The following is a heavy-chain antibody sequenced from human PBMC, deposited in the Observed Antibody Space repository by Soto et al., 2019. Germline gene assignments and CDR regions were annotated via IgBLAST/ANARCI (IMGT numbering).Heavy chain of an antibody. Sequence: QVQLVESGGGVVQPGRSLRLSCAASGFTFSSYGMHWVRQAPGKGLEWVALIWNDGSIKHYVDSVKGRFTISRDNSKNTVYLQMTSLRAEDTAVFFCARSSSGWAIAYWGQGTLVTVSS. CDR3: ARSSSGWAIAY. CDR1: GFTFSSYG. V-gene: IGHV3-33*01. J-gene: IGHJ4*02. CDR2: IWNDGSIK. D-gene: IGHD6-19*01.